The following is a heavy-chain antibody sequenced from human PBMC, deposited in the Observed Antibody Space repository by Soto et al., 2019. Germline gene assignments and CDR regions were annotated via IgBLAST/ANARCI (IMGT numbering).Heavy chain of an antibody. CDR1: GGSISSGGYY. V-gene: IGHV4-31*03. Sequence: QVQLKESGPGLVKPSQTLSLTCSVSGGSISSGGYYWSWTRQHPGKGLVWIGFIYYGGSNFFNPSLKSCVSISVDTSKNQFSLTLSSVTAADTAIYYCARYSTNRAAFDIWGQGTMVTVSS. J-gene: IGHJ3*02. CDR3: ARYSTNRAAFDI. D-gene: IGHD1-26*01. CDR2: IYYGGSN.